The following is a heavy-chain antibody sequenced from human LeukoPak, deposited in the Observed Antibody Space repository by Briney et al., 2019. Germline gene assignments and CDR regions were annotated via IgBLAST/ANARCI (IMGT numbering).Heavy chain of an antibody. D-gene: IGHD6-19*01. CDR1: GDSVSSNTAA. CDR3: ARGRWLSSGCSFAY. Sequence: SQTLSLTCAISGDSVSSNTAAWNWIRQSPSRGLEWLGRTFYRSQWYNEYAASVQSRITINPDTSKNQFSLQLDSVTPEDTAVYYCARGRWLSSGCSFAYWGQGTLVTVSS. CDR2: TFYRSQWYN. J-gene: IGHJ4*02. V-gene: IGHV6-1*01.